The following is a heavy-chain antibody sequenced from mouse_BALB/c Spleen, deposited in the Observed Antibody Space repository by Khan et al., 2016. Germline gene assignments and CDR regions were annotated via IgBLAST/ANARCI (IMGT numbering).Heavy chain of an antibody. CDR1: GFTFSSCW. V-gene: IGHV6-6*02. CDR2: IRLKSDNYAT. Sequence: EVKLEVSGGGLVQPGGSMKLSCVTSGFTFSSCWMSWVRQSPEKGPEWIAEIRLKSDNYATHYAESVKGKFTISRDDSKSRLYLQMNNLRPEDTGIYYCSVGYGTGAMDYWGQGTSVTVSS. CDR3: SVGYGTGAMDY. J-gene: IGHJ4*01. D-gene: IGHD2-1*01.